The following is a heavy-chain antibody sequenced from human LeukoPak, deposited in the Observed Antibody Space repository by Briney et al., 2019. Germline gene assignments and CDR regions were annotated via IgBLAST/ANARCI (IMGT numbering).Heavy chain of an antibody. CDR2: IYTSGST. D-gene: IGHD3/OR15-3a*01. V-gene: IGHV4-61*02. CDR1: GGSISSSSYY. J-gene: IGHJ5*02. CDR3: ARWTGRGRFDP. Sequence: SETLSLTCTVSGGSISSSSYYWSWIRQPAGKGLEWIGRIYTSGSTNYNPSLKSRVTISVDTSKNQFSLKLSSVTAADTAVYYCARWTGRGRFDPWGQGTLVTVSS.